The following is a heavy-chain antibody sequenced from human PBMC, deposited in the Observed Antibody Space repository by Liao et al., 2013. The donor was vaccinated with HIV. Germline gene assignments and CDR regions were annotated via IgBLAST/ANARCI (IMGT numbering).Heavy chain of an antibody. CDR2: ISTSGRS. Sequence: QLQLRESGPRLVKPSQTLSLTCSVSGDLIGSTSFYWTWIRQPAGKGLEWIGRISTSGRSPLQPPPSGSRVSISVDTSKNQFSLKLSSVTAADTAVYYCARDLSRVTIFGVLYYMDVWGKGTTVTVSS. V-gene: IGHV4-61*02. CDR3: ARDLSRVTIFGVLYYMDV. CDR1: GDLIGSTSFY. D-gene: IGHD3-3*01. J-gene: IGHJ6*03.